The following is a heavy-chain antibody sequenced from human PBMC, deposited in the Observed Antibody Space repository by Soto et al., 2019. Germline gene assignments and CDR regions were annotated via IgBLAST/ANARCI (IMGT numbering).Heavy chain of an antibody. CDR3: ARSRTDYDFWSGSLYYYGMDV. Sequence: PSETLSLTCTVSCGSISNYYCNWIRQTAGKGLEWIGRIDTSGSTNYNPSLKSRVTISVDTSKNQFSLKLSSVTAADTAVYYCARSRTDYDFWSGSLYYYGMDVWGQGTTVTVSS. J-gene: IGHJ6*02. D-gene: IGHD3-3*01. CDR1: CGSISNYY. V-gene: IGHV4-4*07. CDR2: IDTSGST.